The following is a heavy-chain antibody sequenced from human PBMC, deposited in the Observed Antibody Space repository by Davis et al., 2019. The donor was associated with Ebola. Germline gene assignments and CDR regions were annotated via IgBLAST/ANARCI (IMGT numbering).Heavy chain of an antibody. V-gene: IGHV3-9*01. D-gene: IGHD1-14*01. Sequence: PGGSLRLSCAASGFTFDDYAMHWVRQAPGKGLEWVSGISWNSGSIGYADSVKGRFTISRDNAKNTLYLQMNSLRAEDTAVYYCARDGTRDSLVYWGQGTLVTVSS. CDR2: ISWNSGSI. J-gene: IGHJ4*02. CDR3: ARDGTRDSLVY. CDR1: GFTFDDYA.